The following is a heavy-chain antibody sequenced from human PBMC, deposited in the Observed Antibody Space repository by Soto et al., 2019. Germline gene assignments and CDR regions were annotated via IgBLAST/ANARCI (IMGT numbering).Heavy chain of an antibody. D-gene: IGHD2-21*02. J-gene: IGHJ4*02. CDR3: ASQKSRCGGDCYAQD. CDR2: IIPIFGTA. CDR1: GGTFSSYA. V-gene: IGHV1-69*13. Sequence: SVKVSCKASGGTFSSYAISWVRQAPGQGLEWMGGIIPIFGTANYAQKFQGRVTITADESTSTAYMELSSLRSGDTAVYYCASQKSRCGGDCYAQDWGQGTLVTVSS.